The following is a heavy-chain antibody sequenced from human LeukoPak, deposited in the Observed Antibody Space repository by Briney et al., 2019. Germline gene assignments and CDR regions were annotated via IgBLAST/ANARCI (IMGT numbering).Heavy chain of an antibody. J-gene: IGHJ5*02. V-gene: IGHV3-11*01. CDR2: ISMSGSVI. CDR3: ARGGWSRGWFDP. CDR1: GFKFRDYY. D-gene: IGHD3-22*01. Sequence: GGSLRLSCAASGFKFRDYYMSWIRQAPGKGLEWISYISMSGSVIQYSDSVKGRFTTSRDNVKNSLHLQMDSLRVDDTAVYYCARGGWSRGWFDPWGQGILVSVSS.